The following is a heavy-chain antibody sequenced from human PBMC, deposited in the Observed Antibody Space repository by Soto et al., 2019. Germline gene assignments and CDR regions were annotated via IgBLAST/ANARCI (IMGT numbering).Heavy chain of an antibody. V-gene: IGHV4-61*01. CDR3: ARDNGDYVY. Sequence: SETLSLTCTVSGGSVSSGNYFWSWIRQPPGKGLEWIGYFYYTGSINYNPSLKSRVTISIDASKDQFSLRLSSVTAADTAVYYCARDNGDYVYWGQGTLVTVPS. CDR1: GGSVSSGNYF. CDR2: FYYTGSI. D-gene: IGHD4-17*01. J-gene: IGHJ4*02.